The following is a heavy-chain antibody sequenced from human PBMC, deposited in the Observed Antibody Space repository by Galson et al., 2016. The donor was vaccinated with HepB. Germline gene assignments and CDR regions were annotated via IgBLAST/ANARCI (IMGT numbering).Heavy chain of an antibody. CDR3: AKDFSKTTATIGRGNWFDP. J-gene: IGHJ5*02. V-gene: IGHV3-33*06. CDR2: IWSDGDTK. CDR1: GFVFSRYG. D-gene: IGHD5-12*01. Sequence: SLRLSCAGSGFVFSRYGMHWIRQAPGAGLEWISLIWSDGDTKFYADSVKGRFSISRDDSKNTLYLTLNSLRVDDTAVYYCAKDFSKTTATIGRGNWFDPWGQGTLVTVSS.